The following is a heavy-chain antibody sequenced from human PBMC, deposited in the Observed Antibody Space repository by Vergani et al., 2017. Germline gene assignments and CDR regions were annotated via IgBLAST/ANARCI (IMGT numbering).Heavy chain of an antibody. CDR2: ISGSGGST. D-gene: IGHD1-26*01. J-gene: IGHJ6*03. Sequence: EVQLLESGGGLVQPGGSLRLSCAASGFTFSSYAMSWVRQAPGKGLEWVSAISGSGGSTYYADSVKGRFTISRDNSKTTLYLQMNSLRAEDTAVYYCARTNSGSYYGPSYYYYYMDVWGKGTTVTVSS. CDR3: ARTNSGSYYGPSYYYYYMDV. CDR1: GFTFSSYA. V-gene: IGHV3-23*01.